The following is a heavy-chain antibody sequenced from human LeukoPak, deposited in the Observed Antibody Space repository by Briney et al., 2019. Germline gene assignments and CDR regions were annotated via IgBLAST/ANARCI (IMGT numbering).Heavy chain of an antibody. V-gene: IGHV3-33*08. CDR3: ARGKSGSYHRDYFDY. D-gene: IGHD1-26*01. J-gene: IGHJ4*02. Sequence: GGSLRLSCAASGFIFSSYWMSWVRQAPGKGLEWVAVIWYDGSNKYYADSVKGRFTISRDNSKNTLYLQMNSLRAEDTAVYYCARGKSGSYHRDYFDYWGQGTLVTVSS. CDR2: IWYDGSNK. CDR1: GFIFSSYW.